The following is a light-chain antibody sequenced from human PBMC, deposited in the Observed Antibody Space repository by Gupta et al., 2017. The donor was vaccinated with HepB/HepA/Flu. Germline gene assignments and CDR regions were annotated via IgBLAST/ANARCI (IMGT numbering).Light chain of an antibody. CDR2: EVS. V-gene: IGLV2-8*01. CDR1: SSDVGAYHF. Sequence: QSALTQPPSASGSPGQSGTISCTGTSSDVGAYHFVSWYQQHPGKAPKLMIYEVSKRPSGVPDRFSGSKSGTTASLTVSGLQAEDDADYYCSSYAGSNYFVFGGGTKLTVL. CDR3: SSYAGSNYFV. J-gene: IGLJ2*01.